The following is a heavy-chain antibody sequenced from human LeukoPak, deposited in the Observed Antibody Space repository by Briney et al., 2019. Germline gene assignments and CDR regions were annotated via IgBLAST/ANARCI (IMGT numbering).Heavy chain of an antibody. CDR1: GFTFSSYA. CDR2: ISGSGGST. J-gene: IGHJ4*02. V-gene: IGHV3-23*01. D-gene: IGHD6-13*01. Sequence: GGSLRLSCAASGFTFSSYAMSWVRQAPGKGLEWVSAISGSGGSTYYADSVKGRFTISRDNAKNSLYLQMNSLRAEDTAVYYCARLGFIEAAGTVDYWGQGTLVIVSS. CDR3: ARLGFIEAAGTVDY.